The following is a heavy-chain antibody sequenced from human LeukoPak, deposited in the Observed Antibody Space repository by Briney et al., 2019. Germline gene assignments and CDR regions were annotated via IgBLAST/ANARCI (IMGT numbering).Heavy chain of an antibody. V-gene: IGHV3-23*01. CDR1: GFTFSSYW. J-gene: IGHJ3*02. CDR2: ISGSGGST. Sequence: GGSLRLSCAASGFTFSSYWMSWVRQAPGKGLEWVSAISGSGGSTYYADSVKGRFTISRDNSKNTLYLQMNSLRAEDTAVYYCAKDLRVVVVPAATRNDAFDIWGQGTMVTVSS. D-gene: IGHD2-2*01. CDR3: AKDLRVVVVPAATRNDAFDI.